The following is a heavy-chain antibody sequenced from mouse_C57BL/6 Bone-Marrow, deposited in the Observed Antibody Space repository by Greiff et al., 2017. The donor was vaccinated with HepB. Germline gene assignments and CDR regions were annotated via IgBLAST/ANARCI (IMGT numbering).Heavy chain of an antibody. Sequence: EVMLVESGGGLVQPGGSLKLSCAASGFTFSDYYMYWVRQTPEKRLEWVAYISNGGGSTYYPDTVKGRFTISRDNAKNTLYLQMSRLQSEDTAMYYCARPTYGSRGYYAMDYWGQGTSVTVSS. D-gene: IGHD1-1*01. J-gene: IGHJ4*01. V-gene: IGHV5-12*01. CDR1: GFTFSDYY. CDR3: ARPTYGSRGYYAMDY. CDR2: ISNGGGST.